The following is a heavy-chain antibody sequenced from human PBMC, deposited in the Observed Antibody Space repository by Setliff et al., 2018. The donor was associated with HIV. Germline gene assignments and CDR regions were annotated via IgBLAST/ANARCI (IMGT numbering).Heavy chain of an antibody. V-gene: IGHV3-7*03. CDR1: GFIFSDYY. CDR3: AGNDYVDMK. CDR2: IKQDGSDK. Sequence: GGSLRLSCAASGFIFSDYYMSWVRQAPGKGLEWVANIKQDGSDKDYVDSVKGRFMISRDNAKNSLYLQMNNLRVEDTAVYYCAGNDYVDMKWGQGILVTVSS. J-gene: IGHJ4*02. D-gene: IGHD5-12*01.